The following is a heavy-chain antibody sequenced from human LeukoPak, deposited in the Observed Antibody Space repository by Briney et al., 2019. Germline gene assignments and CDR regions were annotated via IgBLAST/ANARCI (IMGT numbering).Heavy chain of an antibody. J-gene: IGHJ4*02. CDR1: GYNFTSYW. Sequence: GESLKISCKGSGYNFTSYWIGWVRQMPGKGLEWMGIIYPGDSDTRYSPSFQGQVTISADKSISTAYLQWSSLKASDTAMYYCARRGYCSGGSCYYFDYWGQGTLVTVSS. CDR2: IYPGDSDT. D-gene: IGHD2-15*01. CDR3: ARRGYCSGGSCYYFDY. V-gene: IGHV5-51*01.